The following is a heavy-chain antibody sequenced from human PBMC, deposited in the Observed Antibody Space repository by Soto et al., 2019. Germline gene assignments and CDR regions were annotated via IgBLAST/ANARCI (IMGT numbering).Heavy chain of an antibody. CDR3: AREEVGTMSTINFHVNYYYYGMSV. CDR1: CYTFTSYG. V-gene: IGHV1-18*04. CDR2: ISAYNGNT. Sequence: QVQLVQSGADVKKPGASVKVSCKASCYTFTSYGISWVRQAPGQGLEWMGWISAYNGNTNYAQKLQGRVTMTTDKSTSKDYKELRSLRSDDTAGYYCAREEVGTMSTINFHVNYYYYGMSVCGQATTVTVS. J-gene: IGHJ6*02. D-gene: IGHD5-12*01.